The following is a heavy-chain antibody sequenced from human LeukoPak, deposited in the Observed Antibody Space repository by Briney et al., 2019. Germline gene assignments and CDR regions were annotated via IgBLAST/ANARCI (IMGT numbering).Heavy chain of an antibody. Sequence: GGSLRLSCAASGFTFSNYGMSWVRQAPGKGLEWVSAISGSGGSTYYADSVKGRFTISRDNAKNSLYLQMNSLRAEDTAVYYCAELGITMIGGVWGKGTTVTISS. CDR3: AELGITMIGGV. CDR1: GFTFSNYG. V-gene: IGHV3-23*01. D-gene: IGHD3-10*02. J-gene: IGHJ6*04. CDR2: ISGSGGST.